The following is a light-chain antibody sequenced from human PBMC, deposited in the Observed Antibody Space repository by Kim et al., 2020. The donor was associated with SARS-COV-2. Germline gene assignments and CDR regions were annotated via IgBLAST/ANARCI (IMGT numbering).Light chain of an antibody. CDR1: GSNIGANYD. V-gene: IGLV1-40*01. J-gene: IGLJ3*02. CDR3: QSYDSSLSGWV. Sequence: QRVTISCSGSGSNIGANYDVNWYQHLPGTAPKLLISGNNDRPSGVPDRFSGSRSGTSASLAITGLQAEDESDYYCQSYDSSLSGWVFGGGTKVTVL. CDR2: GNN.